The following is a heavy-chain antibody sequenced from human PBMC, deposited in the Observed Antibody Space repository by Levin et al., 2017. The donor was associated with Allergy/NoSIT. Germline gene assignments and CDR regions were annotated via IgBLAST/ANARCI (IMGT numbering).Heavy chain of an antibody. D-gene: IGHD2/OR15-2a*01. CDR2: ISNSGSGL. CDR3: VSSKAFRAFDF. J-gene: IGHJ3*01. CDR1: GFTFSNSA. V-gene: IGHV3-23*01. Sequence: GGSLRLSCAASGFTFSNSAMNWVRQAPGKGLEWVSSISNSGSGLEHADSVRGRFTISRDNSKSALYLQMSSLRAEDTAVYYCVSSKAFRAFDFWGQGTVVTVSS.